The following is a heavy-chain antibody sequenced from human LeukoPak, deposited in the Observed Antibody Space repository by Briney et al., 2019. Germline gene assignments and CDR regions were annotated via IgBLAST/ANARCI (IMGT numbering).Heavy chain of an antibody. D-gene: IGHD3-22*01. CDR2: IYYSGST. J-gene: IGHJ4*02. V-gene: IGHV4-39*07. CDR3: ARWGGTYDSSGYYNFDY. Sequence: PSETLSLTCTVSGGSISSSSYYWGWIRQPPGKGLEWIGSIYYSGSTYYNPSLESRVTISVDTSKNQFSLKLSSVTAADTAVYYCARWGGTYDSSGYYNFDYWGQGTLVTVSS. CDR1: GGSISSSSYY.